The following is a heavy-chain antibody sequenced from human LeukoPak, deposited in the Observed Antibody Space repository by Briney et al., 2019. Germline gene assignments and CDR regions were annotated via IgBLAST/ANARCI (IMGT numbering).Heavy chain of an antibody. CDR3: ARDAIRRYYYDSSGHPVPSGYFQH. V-gene: IGHV1-46*01. J-gene: IGHJ1*01. CDR2: INPSGGST. CDR1: GYTFTSYY. D-gene: IGHD3-22*01. Sequence: GASVKVSCKASGYTFTSYYMHWVRQAPGQGLEWMGIINPSGGSTSYAQKFQGRVTMTRDTSASTAYMELSSLRSEDTAVYYCARDAIRRYYYDSSGHPVPSGYFQHWGQGTLVTVSS.